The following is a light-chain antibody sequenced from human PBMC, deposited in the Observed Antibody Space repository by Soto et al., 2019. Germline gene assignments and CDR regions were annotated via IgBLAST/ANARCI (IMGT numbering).Light chain of an antibody. V-gene: IGKV3-20*01. CDR2: DAS. CDR3: QQYGSTPLT. J-gene: IGKJ4*01. CDR1: QSVRNNY. Sequence: EIVLTQSPGTLSLSPGERATLYCRASQSVRNNYLAWYQQKPGQAPRFLIYDASSRATGIPDRFSGSGSGTDFTLTISRLEPEDFAVYYCQQYGSTPLTLGGGTKVEIK.